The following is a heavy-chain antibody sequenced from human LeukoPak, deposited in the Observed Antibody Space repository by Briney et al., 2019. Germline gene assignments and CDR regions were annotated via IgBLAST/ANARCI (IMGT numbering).Heavy chain of an antibody. J-gene: IGHJ6*03. Sequence: GGSLRLSCAASGFTFSTCAMSWVRQAPGKGLEWVSFIGGSGDNTYYADSVKGRFTISRDNSKNTVYLQMNSLRAEDTAIYYCAKDSIVYYMDVWGKGTTVTVSS. D-gene: IGHD2/OR15-2a*01. V-gene: IGHV3-23*01. CDR3: AKDSIVYYMDV. CDR1: GFTFSTCA. CDR2: IGGSGDNT.